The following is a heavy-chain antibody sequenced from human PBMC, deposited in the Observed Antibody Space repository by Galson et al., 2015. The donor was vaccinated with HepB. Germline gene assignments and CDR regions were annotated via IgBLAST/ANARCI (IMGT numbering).Heavy chain of an antibody. V-gene: IGHV3-53*01. Sequence: SLRLSCAASGFTVNNNYMSWVRQAPGKGLEWVSVIYSGGTTYYADSVKGRFTISRDNSKNTLYLQMNSLRAEDTAVYYCARGGGRFLGDDPWGQGTLVTVSS. CDR3: ARGGGRFLGDDP. D-gene: IGHD3-3*01. CDR2: IYSGGTT. CDR1: GFTVNNNY. J-gene: IGHJ5*02.